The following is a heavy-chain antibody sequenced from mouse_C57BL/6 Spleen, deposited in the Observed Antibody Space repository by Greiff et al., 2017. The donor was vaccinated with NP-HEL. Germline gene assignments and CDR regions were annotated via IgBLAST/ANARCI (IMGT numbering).Heavy chain of an antibody. V-gene: IGHV1-80*01. D-gene: IGHD2-12*01. CDR3: AREDDACYFDY. Sequence: QVQLQQSGAELVKPGASVKISCKASGYAFTSYWMNWVKQRPGKGLEWIGQIYPGDGDTNYNGKFKGKATLTADKSSSTAYMQLSSLTSEDSAVYYFAREDDACYFDYWGQGTTLTVSS. CDR2: IYPGDGDT. CDR1: GYAFTSYW. J-gene: IGHJ2*01.